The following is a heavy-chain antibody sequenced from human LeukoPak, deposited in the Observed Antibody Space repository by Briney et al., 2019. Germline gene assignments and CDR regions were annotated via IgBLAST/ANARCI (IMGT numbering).Heavy chain of an antibody. V-gene: IGHV3-23*01. CDR3: AKDRVGALLYFDF. CDR1: GFTFSSYG. CDR2: ISGSGGST. J-gene: IGHJ4*02. D-gene: IGHD1-26*01. Sequence: GGTLRLSCAASGFTFSSYGMSWVRQAPGKGLEWVSAISGSGGSTYYADSVKGRFTISRDNSKNTLYLQMNSLRAEDTAVYYCAKDRVGALLYFDFWGQGTLVTVSS.